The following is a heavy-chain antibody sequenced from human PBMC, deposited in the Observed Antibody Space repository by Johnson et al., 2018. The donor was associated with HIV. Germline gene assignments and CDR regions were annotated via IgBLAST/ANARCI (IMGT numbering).Heavy chain of an antibody. J-gene: IGHJ3*02. D-gene: IGHD4-17*01. V-gene: IGHV3-30*18. Sequence: QVQLVESGGGVVQPGRSLRLSCTVSGIIFSHYGMHWVRQAPVKGLEWVAVIWYDGSRKYYPDSVKGRFTISRVNSKNMLYLQMNSLRVEDTAVYYCVKEASRGTVTQAPDAFDIWGKGTVVTVSS. CDR3: VKEASRGTVTQAPDAFDI. CDR1: GIIFSHYG. CDR2: IWYDGSRK.